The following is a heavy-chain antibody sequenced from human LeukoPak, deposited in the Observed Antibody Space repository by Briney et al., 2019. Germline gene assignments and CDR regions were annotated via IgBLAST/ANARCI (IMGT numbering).Heavy chain of an antibody. CDR3: ARDQGGRYSSSWYGQNNNWSDP. J-gene: IGHJ5*02. CDR2: IYYSGST. Sequence: SETLSLTCTVSGGSISSYYWSWIRQPPGKGLEWIGYIYYSGSTNYNPSLKSRVTISVDTSKNQFSLKLSSVTAADTAVYYCARDQGGRYSSSWYGQNNNWSDPWGQGTLVTVSS. D-gene: IGHD6-13*01. CDR1: GGSISSYY. V-gene: IGHV4-59*01.